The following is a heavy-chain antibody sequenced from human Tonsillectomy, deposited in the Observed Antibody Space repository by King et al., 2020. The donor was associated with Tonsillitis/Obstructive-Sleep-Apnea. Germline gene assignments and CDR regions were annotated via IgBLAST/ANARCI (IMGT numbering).Heavy chain of an antibody. Sequence: QLQESGPGLVKPSETLSLTCTVSGGSISTYYWSWIRQPPGKGLEWIGYIYYSGRTKYNPSLKSRVTISVDTSKNQFSLKLSSVTAADTAVYYCAREILTEFDYWGQGTLVTVSS. D-gene: IGHD3-9*01. J-gene: IGHJ4*02. CDR3: AREILTEFDY. CDR2: IYYSGRT. CDR1: GGSISTYY. V-gene: IGHV4-59*01.